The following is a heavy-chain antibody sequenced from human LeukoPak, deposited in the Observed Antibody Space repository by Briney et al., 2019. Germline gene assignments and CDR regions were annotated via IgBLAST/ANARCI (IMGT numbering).Heavy chain of an antibody. CDR2: ISYDGSNK. V-gene: IGHV3-30*03. CDR1: GFTFSSYG. J-gene: IGHJ4*02. D-gene: IGHD3-22*01. Sequence: GGSLRLSCAASGFTFSSYGMPWVRQAPGKGLEWVAVISYDGSNKYYADSVKGRFTISRDNAKNSLYLQMNSLRAEDTAVYYCARAPYYYDSSGYYYDLYWFDYWGQGTLVTVSS. CDR3: ARAPYYYDSSGYYYDLYWFDY.